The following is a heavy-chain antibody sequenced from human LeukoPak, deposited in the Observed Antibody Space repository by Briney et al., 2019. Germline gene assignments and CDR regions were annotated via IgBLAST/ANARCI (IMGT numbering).Heavy chain of an antibody. Sequence: ETLSLTCTVSGDSISNYYWSWIRQPPGKGLEWVSVISASGGRTSYADSVKGRFTVSRDNSKNTLYLQMNSLRAEDTAVYFCVEGGAPSYYDGSGDAYFDYWGQGTLVTVSS. CDR1: GDSISNYY. J-gene: IGHJ4*02. CDR3: VEGGAPSYYDGSGDAYFDY. D-gene: IGHD3-22*01. V-gene: IGHV3-23*01. CDR2: ISASGGRT.